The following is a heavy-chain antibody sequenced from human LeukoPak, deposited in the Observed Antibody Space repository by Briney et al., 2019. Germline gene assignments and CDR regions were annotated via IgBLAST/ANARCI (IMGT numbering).Heavy chain of an antibody. D-gene: IGHD3-9*01. Sequence: GGSLRLSCAASGFTFSSYSMNWVRQAPGEGLEWVSYISSSSSTIYYADSVKGRFTISRDNAKNSLYLQMNSLRAEDTAVYYCARGYDILDYWGQGTLVTVSS. CDR2: ISSSSSTI. V-gene: IGHV3-48*04. CDR3: ARGYDILDY. CDR1: GFTFSSYS. J-gene: IGHJ4*02.